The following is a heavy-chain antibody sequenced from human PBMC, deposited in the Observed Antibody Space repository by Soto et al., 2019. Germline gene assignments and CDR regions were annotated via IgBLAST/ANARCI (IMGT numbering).Heavy chain of an antibody. V-gene: IGHV1-69*01. Sequence: QVQLVQSGAEVKKPGSSVNVSCKASGGTFSSYAISWVRQAPGQGLEWMGGIIPIFGTANYAQKFQGRVTITADESTSTAYMELSSLRSEDTAVYYCARGKEYQLLSLYYYYGMDVWGQGTTVTVSS. J-gene: IGHJ6*02. CDR3: ARGKEYQLLSLYYYYGMDV. CDR2: IIPIFGTA. D-gene: IGHD2-2*01. CDR1: GGTFSSYA.